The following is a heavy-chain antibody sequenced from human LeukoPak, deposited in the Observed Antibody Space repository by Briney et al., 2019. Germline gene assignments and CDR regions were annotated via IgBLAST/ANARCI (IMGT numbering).Heavy chain of an antibody. CDR1: GYTFTGYY. V-gene: IGHV1-2*02. Sequence: GASVKVSCKASGYTFTGYYMHWVRQAPGQGLEWMGWINPNSGGTNYAQKFQGRVTMTRDTSISTAYMELSRLRSDDTAVYYCARDLMVATTFYYYHYGMDVWGQGTTVTVSS. D-gene: IGHD1-26*01. J-gene: IGHJ6*02. CDR3: ARDLMVATTFYYYHYGMDV. CDR2: INPNSGGT.